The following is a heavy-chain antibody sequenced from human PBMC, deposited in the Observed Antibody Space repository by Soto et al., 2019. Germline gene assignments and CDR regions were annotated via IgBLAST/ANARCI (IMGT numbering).Heavy chain of an antibody. V-gene: IGHV5-10-1*01. CDR2: IDPSDSYT. J-gene: IGHJ3*02. Sequence: PGESLKISCKGSGYSFTSYWISWVRQMPGKGLEWMGRIDPSDSYTNYSPSFQGHVTISADKSISTAYLQWSSLKASDTAMYYCAIIAAAKHLAAFDIWGQGIMVTVSS. CDR3: AIIAAAKHLAAFDI. CDR1: GYSFTSYW. D-gene: IGHD6-13*01.